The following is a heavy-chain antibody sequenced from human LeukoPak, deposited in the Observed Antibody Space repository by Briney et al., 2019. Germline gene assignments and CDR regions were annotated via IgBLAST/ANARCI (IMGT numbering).Heavy chain of an antibody. V-gene: IGHV4-39*01. CDR1: GDSTSSSDYY. J-gene: IGHJ4*02. CDR3: ARAYDGSGDSSYYFDF. CDR2: IYYSGST. Sequence: SETLSLTCTVSGDSTSSSDYYWGWIRQPPGKGLECIGGIYYSGSTYYNPSLKSRVTISIDTSKSQFSLKLSSVTAADTAVYYCARAYDGSGDSSYYFDFWGQGTLVTVSS. D-gene: IGHD3-22*01.